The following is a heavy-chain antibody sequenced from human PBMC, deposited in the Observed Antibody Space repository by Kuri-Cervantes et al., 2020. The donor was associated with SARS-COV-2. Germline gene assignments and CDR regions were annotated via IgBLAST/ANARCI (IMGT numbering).Heavy chain of an antibody. D-gene: IGHD6-19*01. CDR3: ARDHPIAVAGTGGDY. CDR2: INPNSGGT. V-gene: IGHV1-2*02. CDR1: GYTFTSYG. J-gene: IGHJ4*02. Sequence: ASVKVSCKASGYTFTSYGISWVRQAPGQGLEWMGWINPNSGGTNYAQKFQGRVTMTRDTSISTAYMELSRLRSDDTAVYYCARDHPIAVAGTGGDYWGQGTLVTVSS.